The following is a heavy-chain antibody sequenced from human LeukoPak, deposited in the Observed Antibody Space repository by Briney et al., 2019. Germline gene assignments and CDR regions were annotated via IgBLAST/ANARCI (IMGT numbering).Heavy chain of an antibody. J-gene: IGHJ4*02. CDR3: AKARGGGWHDPWYLDY. D-gene: IGHD6-19*01. Sequence: GGSLRLSCAASGFTFSNYAMHWVRQAPGTGLELVAVIWFDGTNKYYGDSVRGRFTISRDNSKNRLYLQMNSLRAEDTAVYYCAKARGGGWHDPWYLDYWGQGTLVTVSS. CDR1: GFTFSNYA. V-gene: IGHV3-33*06. CDR2: IWFDGTNK.